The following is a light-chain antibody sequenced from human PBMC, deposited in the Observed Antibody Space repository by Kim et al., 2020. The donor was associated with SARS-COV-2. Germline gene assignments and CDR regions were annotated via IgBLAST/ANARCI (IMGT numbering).Light chain of an antibody. V-gene: IGLV3-1*01. J-gene: IGLJ3*02. CDR2: QDR. Sequence: SVSPGRTATLTCSGDKLGDKYACWYQQKPGQSPVLVIYQDRTRPSGIPERFSGSNSGNTATLTISGTQAMDEADYYCQTWDSSIVVFGGGTQLTVL. CDR1: KLGDKY. CDR3: QTWDSSIVV.